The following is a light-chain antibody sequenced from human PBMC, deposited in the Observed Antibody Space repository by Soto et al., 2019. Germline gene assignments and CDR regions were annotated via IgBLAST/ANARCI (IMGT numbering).Light chain of an antibody. CDR3: SSYAGSNKLVV. V-gene: IGLV2-8*01. CDR1: SSDVGGYNY. J-gene: IGLJ2*01. Sequence: QSALTQPPSASGSPGQSVTISCTGTSSDVGGYNYVSWYQQHPGKAPKLMIYEVSKRPSGVPDRFSGSKSGNTASLTVSGLQAEDEADYYCSSYAGSNKLVVFGGGTKLPVL. CDR2: EVS.